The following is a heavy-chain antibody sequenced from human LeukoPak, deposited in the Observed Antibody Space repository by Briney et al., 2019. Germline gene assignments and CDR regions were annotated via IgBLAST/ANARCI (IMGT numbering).Heavy chain of an antibody. Sequence: PGGSLRLSCAASGFTFSSYGMSWVRQAPGKGLEWISGISGSGANTYYADSVKGRLTISRDNSKNTLYLQMNRLRVEDTAVYYCAGYCSTISCYSSPNWFDPWGQGTLVTVSS. V-gene: IGHV3-23*01. CDR1: GFTFSSYG. CDR2: ISGSGANT. CDR3: AGYCSTISCYSSPNWFDP. J-gene: IGHJ5*02. D-gene: IGHD2-2*01.